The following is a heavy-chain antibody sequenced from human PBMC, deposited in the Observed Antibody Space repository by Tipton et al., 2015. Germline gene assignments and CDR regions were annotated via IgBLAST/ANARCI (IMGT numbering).Heavy chain of an antibody. J-gene: IGHJ4*02. Sequence: QLVQSGAEVKKPGASVKVSCKTAGYTFTSYGISWVRQAPGQGLEWMGWISPYNGNTKYAQKFQGRVTVTTDASTNTAYMELRSLRSDDTAVYYCARENSIWYPHFDFWGQGTLVTVSS. CDR2: ISPYNGNT. D-gene: IGHD6-13*01. CDR1: GYTFTSYG. CDR3: ARENSIWYPHFDF. V-gene: IGHV1-18*01.